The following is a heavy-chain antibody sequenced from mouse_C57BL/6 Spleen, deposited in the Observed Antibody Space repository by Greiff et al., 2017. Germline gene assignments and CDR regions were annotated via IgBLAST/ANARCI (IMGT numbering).Heavy chain of an antibody. Sequence: EVKLVESGGGLVKPGGSLKLSCAASGFTFSDYGMHWVRQAPEKGLEWVAYISSGSSTIYYADTVKGRFTISRDNAKNTLFLQMTSLRSEDTAMYYCARLGLRRDWYFDVWGTGTTVTVSS. D-gene: IGHD2-4*01. CDR1: GFTFSDYG. V-gene: IGHV5-17*01. J-gene: IGHJ1*03. CDR3: ARLGLRRDWYFDV. CDR2: ISSGSSTI.